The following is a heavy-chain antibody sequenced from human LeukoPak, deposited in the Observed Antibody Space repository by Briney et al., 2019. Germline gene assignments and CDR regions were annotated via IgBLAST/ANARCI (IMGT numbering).Heavy chain of an antibody. J-gene: IGHJ4*02. CDR2: ISYDGSNK. D-gene: IGHD2-21*01. CDR3: ARDLVTYGYCGGDCSDY. Sequence: GGSLRLSCEVSGFTFSSYRMNWVRQAPGKGLEWVAIISYDGSNKYYADSVKGRFTISRDNAKNSLYLQMNSLRAEDTAVYYCARDLVTYGYCGGDCSDYWGQGTLVTVSS. CDR1: GFTFSSYR. V-gene: IGHV3-30*03.